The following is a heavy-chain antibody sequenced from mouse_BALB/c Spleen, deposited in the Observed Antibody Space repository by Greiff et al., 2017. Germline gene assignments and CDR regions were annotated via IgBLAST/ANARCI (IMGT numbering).Heavy chain of an antibody. Sequence: VQLVESGAELVRPGSSVKISCKASGYAFSSYWMNWVKQRPGQGLEWIGQIYPGDGDTNYNGKFKGKATLTADKSSSTAYMQLSSLTSEDSAVYFCASITTATAYWGQGTLVTVSA. CDR3: ASITTATAY. CDR1: GYAFSSYW. CDR2: IYPGDGDT. V-gene: IGHV1-80*01. J-gene: IGHJ3*01. D-gene: IGHD1-2*01.